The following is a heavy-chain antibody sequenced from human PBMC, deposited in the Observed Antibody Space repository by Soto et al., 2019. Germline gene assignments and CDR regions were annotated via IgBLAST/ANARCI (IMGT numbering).Heavy chain of an antibody. CDR3: ARNFSDTANGGPGAFDP. CDR2: INAGNGNT. Sequence: ASVKVSCKASGYTFTSYAMHWVRQAPGQRLEWMGWINAGNGNTKYSQKFQGRVTITRDTSASTAYMELSSLRSEDTAVYYCARNFSDTANGGPGAFDPWGQGTLVTVSS. CDR1: GYTFTSYA. D-gene: IGHD5-18*01. J-gene: IGHJ5*02. V-gene: IGHV1-3*01.